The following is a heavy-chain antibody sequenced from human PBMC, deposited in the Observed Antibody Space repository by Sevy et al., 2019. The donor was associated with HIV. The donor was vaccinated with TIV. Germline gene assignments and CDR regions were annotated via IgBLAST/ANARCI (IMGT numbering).Heavy chain of an antibody. CDR3: ARVYYYDYSGPGF. D-gene: IGHD3-22*01. CDR1: GYNFINYY. Sequence: ASVKVSCKASGYNFINYYIHWVRQAPGQGLEWMGLINPSGGSTSSAQKFQDRVTMTRDTSTNTVYMELSSLRSEDTAIYYCARVYYYDYSGPGFWGQGTLVTVSS. J-gene: IGHJ4*02. V-gene: IGHV1-46*01. CDR2: INPSGGST.